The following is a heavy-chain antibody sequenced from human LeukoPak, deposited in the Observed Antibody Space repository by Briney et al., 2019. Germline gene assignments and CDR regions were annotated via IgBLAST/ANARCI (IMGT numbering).Heavy chain of an antibody. CDR2: ISSDGNDK. D-gene: IGHD5-12*01. CDR1: EFIFSDYW. V-gene: IGHV3-30*03. Sequence: PGGSLRLSCVASEFIFSDYWMSWVRQAPGKGLEWVALISSDGNDKLYGDSVKGRFTISRDDSKSTLYLQMNSLRAEDTAVYYCTTKVIRGNSGDDYDDWGQGTLVTVSS. J-gene: IGHJ4*02. CDR3: TTKVIRGNSGDDYDD.